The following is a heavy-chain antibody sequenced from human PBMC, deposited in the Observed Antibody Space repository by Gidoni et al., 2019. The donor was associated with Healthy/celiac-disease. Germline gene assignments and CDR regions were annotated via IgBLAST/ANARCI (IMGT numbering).Heavy chain of an antibody. CDR1: GFTFGDYA. V-gene: IGHV3-49*04. CDR3: TRGYCSSTSCYPISFGY. J-gene: IGHJ4*02. D-gene: IGHD2-2*01. CDR2: IRSKAYCGTT. Sequence: EVQLVASGGGLVQPGRSLRLSCTASGFTFGDYAMSWVRQAPGKGLEWVGFIRSKAYCGTTEYAASVKGRFTISRDDSKSIAYLQMNSLKTEDTAVYYCTRGYCSSTSCYPISFGYWGQGTLVTVSS.